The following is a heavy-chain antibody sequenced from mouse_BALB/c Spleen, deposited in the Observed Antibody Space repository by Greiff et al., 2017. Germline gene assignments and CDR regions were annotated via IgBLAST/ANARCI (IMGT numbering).Heavy chain of an antibody. J-gene: IGHJ2*01. Sequence: QVTLKESGPGILQPSQTLSLTCSFSGFSLSTSGMGVSWIRQPSGKGLEWLAHIYWDDDKRYNPSLKSRLTISKDTSRNQVFLKITSVDTADTATYYCARSAHYYGSSYGYFDYWGQGTTLTVSA. CDR2: IYWDDDK. V-gene: IGHV8-12*01. D-gene: IGHD1-1*01. CDR3: ARSAHYYGSSYGYFDY. CDR1: GFSLSTSGMG.